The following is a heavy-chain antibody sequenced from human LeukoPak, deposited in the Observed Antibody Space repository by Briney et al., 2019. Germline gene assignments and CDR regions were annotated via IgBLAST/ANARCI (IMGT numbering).Heavy chain of an antibody. CDR1: GGTFSSYA. CDR2: IIPIFGTA. V-gene: IGHV1-69*06. CDR3: ARAKQQPYPSFDY. Sequence: GASVKVSCKAPGGTFSSYAISWVRQAPGQGLEWMGGIIPIFGTANYAQKFQGRVTITADKSTSTAYMELSSLRSEDTAVYYCARAKQQPYPSFDYWGQGTLVTVSS. D-gene: IGHD6-13*01. J-gene: IGHJ4*02.